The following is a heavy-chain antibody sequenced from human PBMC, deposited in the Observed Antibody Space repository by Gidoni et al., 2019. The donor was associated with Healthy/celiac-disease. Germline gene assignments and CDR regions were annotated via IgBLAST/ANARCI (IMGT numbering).Heavy chain of an antibody. J-gene: IGHJ4*02. CDR2: IYSGGST. CDR1: GFTVSRNY. Sequence: EVQLVESGVGLVQPGGSLSLSCAASGFTVSRNYMSWVRQAPGKGLEWVSVIYSGGSTYYADSVKGRFTISRDNSKNTLYLQMNSLRAEDTAVYYCAREAGYFDYWGQGTLVTVSS. CDR3: AREAGYFDY. V-gene: IGHV3-66*01.